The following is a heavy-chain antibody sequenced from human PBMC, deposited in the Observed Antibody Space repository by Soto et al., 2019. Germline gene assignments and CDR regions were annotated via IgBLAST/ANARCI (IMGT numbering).Heavy chain of an antibody. CDR3: ATQHPLDSSGWYN. CDR2: IYPGDSET. J-gene: IGHJ4*02. CDR1: GYSFTNFW. Sequence: GESLKISCKASGYSFTNFWLGWVCQMPGKGLEWLGIIYPGDSETRYSPSFQGQVTISADRSISTAYLQWSSLKASDTAIYYCATQHPLDSSGWYNWGQGTLVTVSS. V-gene: IGHV5-51*01. D-gene: IGHD6-19*01.